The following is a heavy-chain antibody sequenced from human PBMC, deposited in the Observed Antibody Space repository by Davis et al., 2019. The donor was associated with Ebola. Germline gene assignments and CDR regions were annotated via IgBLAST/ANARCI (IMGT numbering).Heavy chain of an antibody. Sequence: GESLKISCSASGFTFSTYSMNWVRQAPGKGLEWPSYISRDSGITYYADSVRGRFTISRDNTKNSLYLQMNSLRAEDTAVYYCARRTVSGIDYWGQGALVTVSS. CDR2: ISRDSGIT. CDR1: GFTFSTYS. V-gene: IGHV3-48*04. J-gene: IGHJ4*02. D-gene: IGHD4-11*01. CDR3: ARRTVSGIDY.